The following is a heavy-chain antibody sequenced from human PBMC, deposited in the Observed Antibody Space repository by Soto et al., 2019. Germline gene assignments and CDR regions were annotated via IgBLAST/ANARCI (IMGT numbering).Heavy chain of an antibody. CDR3: AKAYGVTGTYYFGY. V-gene: IGHV3-30*18. J-gene: IGHJ4*02. D-gene: IGHD1-20*01. CDR2: ISYDGSNK. Sequence: GGSLRLSCAASGFTFSSYGMHWVRQAPGKGLEWVAVISYDGSNKYYADSVKGRFTISRDNSKNTLYLQMNSLRAEDTAVYYCAKAYGVTGTYYFGYWGQGTLVTVSS. CDR1: GFTFSSYG.